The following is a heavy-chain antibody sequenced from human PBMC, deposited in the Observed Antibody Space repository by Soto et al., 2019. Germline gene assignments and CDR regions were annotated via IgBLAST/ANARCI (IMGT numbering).Heavy chain of an antibody. Sequence: QVQLQESGPGLVKPSGTLSLTCAVSGVSIGSHDWWTWVRQPPGKGLEWIGESHQSGNTNYNSSLERRVTISLDKSTNHFSLQLSSVPVADTAVYYCATRDTGRAYWGQGTMVTVSS. V-gene: IGHV4-4*02. CDR3: ATRDTGRAY. CDR2: SHQSGNT. CDR1: GVSIGSHDW. J-gene: IGHJ1*01. D-gene: IGHD5-18*01.